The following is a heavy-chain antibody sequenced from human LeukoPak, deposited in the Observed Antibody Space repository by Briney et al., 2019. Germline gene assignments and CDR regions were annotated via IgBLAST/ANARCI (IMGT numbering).Heavy chain of an antibody. CDR1: GFSFSSYN. CDR2: ITISSTYT. Sequence: GGSLRLSCAASGFSFSSYNMNWVRQTPGKGLEWVSSITISSTYTFYADSVKGRFTISRDNARNSLYLQMNSLRAEDTAVYYCARDPYSGTYGDTYYYYMDVWGKGTTVTISS. J-gene: IGHJ6*03. V-gene: IGHV3-21*01. CDR3: ARDPYSGTYGDTYYYYMDV. D-gene: IGHD1-26*01.